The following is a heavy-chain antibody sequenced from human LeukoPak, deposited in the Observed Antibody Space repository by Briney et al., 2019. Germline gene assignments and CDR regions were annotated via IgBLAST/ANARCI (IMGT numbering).Heavy chain of an antibody. CDR3: AGPSGTIFGVVILYFDY. CDR2: ISSSSSTI. CDR1: GFTFSSYS. D-gene: IGHD3-3*01. J-gene: IGHJ4*02. Sequence: PGGSLRLSCVASGFTFSSYSMNWVRQAPGKGLEWVSYISSSSSTIYYADSVKGRFTTSRDNAKNSLYLQMNSLRAEDTAVYYCAGPSGTIFGVVILYFDYWGQGTLVTVSS. V-gene: IGHV3-48*01.